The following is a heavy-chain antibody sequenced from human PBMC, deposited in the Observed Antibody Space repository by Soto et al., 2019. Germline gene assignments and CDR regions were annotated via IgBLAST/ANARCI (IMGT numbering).Heavy chain of an antibody. Sequence: ASVKVSCKVSGYTLTELSMHWVRQAPGKGLEWMGGFDPEDGETIYAQKFQGRVTMTEDTSTDTAYMELSSLRSEDTAVYYCATGGYCSGGSCLSRWYFDLWGRGTLVTVPS. CDR3: ATGGYCSGGSCLSRWYFDL. J-gene: IGHJ2*01. V-gene: IGHV1-24*01. D-gene: IGHD2-15*01. CDR2: FDPEDGET. CDR1: GYTLTELS.